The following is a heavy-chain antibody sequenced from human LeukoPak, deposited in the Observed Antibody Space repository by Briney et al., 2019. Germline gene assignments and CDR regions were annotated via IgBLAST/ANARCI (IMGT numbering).Heavy chain of an antibody. CDR2: ISYDGSDK. Sequence: PGGSLRLSCAASGFTFSSYGMHWVRQAPGKGLEWVAVISYDGSDKYYVDSVKGRFTISRDNSKNTLYLQMNSLRAEDTAVYYCARDGYEYYYDSSGYYPFDYWGQGTLVTVSS. CDR1: GFTFSSYG. D-gene: IGHD3-22*01. CDR3: ARDGYEYYYDSSGYYPFDY. V-gene: IGHV3-30*03. J-gene: IGHJ4*02.